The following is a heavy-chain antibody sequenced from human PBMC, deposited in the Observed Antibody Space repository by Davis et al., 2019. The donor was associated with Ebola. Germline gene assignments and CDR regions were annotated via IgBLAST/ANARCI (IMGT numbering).Heavy chain of an antibody. J-gene: IGHJ2*01. V-gene: IGHV3-21*04. CDR3: ARGEYSSADWYFDL. CDR2: ISSSSTYI. D-gene: IGHD6-6*01. Sequence: PGGSLRLSCAASGFTFSSYSMNWVRQAPGKGLEWVSSISSSSTYIYYADSVKGRFTISRDNAKNSLYLQMNSLRAEDTAVYYCARGEYSSADWYFDLWGRGTLVTVSS. CDR1: GFTFSSYS.